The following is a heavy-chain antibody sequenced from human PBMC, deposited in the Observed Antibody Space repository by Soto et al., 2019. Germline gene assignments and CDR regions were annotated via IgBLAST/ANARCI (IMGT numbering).Heavy chain of an antibody. V-gene: IGHV1-18*01. J-gene: IGHJ4*02. Sequence: QVQLVQSGAEVKKPGASVKVSCKASGYTFASYAISWMRQAPGQGLEWMGWISAYNGNTSYAQKLQGRVTMTTDTSTSTASMELRSLRSDDTAVYYCARDPPPPDYWRQGTLVTVSS. CDR3: ARDPPPPDY. CDR2: ISAYNGNT. CDR1: GYTFASYA.